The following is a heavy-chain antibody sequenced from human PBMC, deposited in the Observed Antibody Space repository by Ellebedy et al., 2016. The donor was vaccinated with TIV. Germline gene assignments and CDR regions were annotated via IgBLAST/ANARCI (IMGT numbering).Heavy chain of an antibody. CDR2: IYYSGST. D-gene: IGHD1-26*01. CDR3: ARSWYSGSYSDY. V-gene: IGHV4-59*01. CDR1: GGSISSYY. Sequence: SETLSLTXTVSGGSISSYYWSWIRQPPGKGLEWIGYIYYSGSTNYNPSLKSRVTISVDTSKNQFSLKLSSVTAADTAVYYCARSWYSGSYSDYWGQGTLVTVSS. J-gene: IGHJ4*02.